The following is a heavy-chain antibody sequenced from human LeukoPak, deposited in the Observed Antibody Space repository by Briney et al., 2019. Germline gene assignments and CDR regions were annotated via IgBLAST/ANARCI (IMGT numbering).Heavy chain of an antibody. D-gene: IGHD3-3*01. V-gene: IGHV4-30-4*01. CDR2: IYYSGST. CDR3: ARALSDFWSGYYQSSFDY. J-gene: IGHJ4*02. CDR1: GGSISSGDYY. Sequence: SETLSLTCTVSGGSISSGDYYWSWIRQPPGKGLEWIGYIYYSGSTYYNPSLKSRVTISVDTSKNQFSLKLSSVTAADTAVYYCARALSDFWSGYYQSSFDYWGQGTLVTVSS.